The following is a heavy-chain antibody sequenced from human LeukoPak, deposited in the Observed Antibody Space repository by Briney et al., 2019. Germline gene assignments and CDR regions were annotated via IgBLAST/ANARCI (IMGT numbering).Heavy chain of an antibody. D-gene: IGHD3-16*02. J-gene: IGHJ4*02. V-gene: IGHV3-23*01. Sequence: PGPSLTLSCAAPGFTFSSYTMSWFRQAPGKGLEWASGIPGSGGSTNYADSVKGRFTISRDNSKNTLYLQMNSLRADETAVYYCAKDSGYVWGSYRNPFDYWGQGTLVTVSS. CDR3: AKDSGYVWGSYRNPFDY. CDR1: GFTFSSYT. CDR2: IPGSGGST.